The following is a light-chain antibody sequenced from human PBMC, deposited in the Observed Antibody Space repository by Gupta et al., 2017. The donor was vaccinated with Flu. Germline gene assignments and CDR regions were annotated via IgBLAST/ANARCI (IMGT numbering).Light chain of an antibody. V-gene: IGKV3-20*01. CDR3: QQYGLSPFT. Sequence: DIVLTQSPGTLSLSRGESATLSCRASQSVSSSHLAWYQQKPGQPPRLLIYDSSSRATGIPDRFSGSGSGTDFTLTISRLEPEEFAVYYCQQYGLSPFTFGQGTKVEMK. J-gene: IGKJ2*01. CDR2: DSS. CDR1: QSVSSSH.